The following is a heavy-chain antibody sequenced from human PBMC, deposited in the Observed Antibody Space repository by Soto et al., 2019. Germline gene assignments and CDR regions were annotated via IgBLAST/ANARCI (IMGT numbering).Heavy chain of an antibody. Sequence: GASVKVSCKASGGTCSSYAISWVRQAPGQGLEWMGGIIPIFGTANYAQKFQGRVTITADESTSTAYMELSSLRSEDTAVYYCAREGIANSYGYWPFDYWGQGTLVTVSS. CDR1: GGTCSSYA. CDR3: AREGIANSYGYWPFDY. J-gene: IGHJ4*02. CDR2: IIPIFGTA. V-gene: IGHV1-69*13. D-gene: IGHD5-18*01.